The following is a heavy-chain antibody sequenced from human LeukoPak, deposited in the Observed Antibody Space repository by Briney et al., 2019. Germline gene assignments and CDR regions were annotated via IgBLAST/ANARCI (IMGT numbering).Heavy chain of an antibody. CDR2: ISYDGSNK. J-gene: IGHJ5*02. CDR3: ARELAAQVRWFDP. D-gene: IGHD6-6*01. V-gene: IGHV3-30*03. CDR1: GFTFSSYG. Sequence: GGSLRLSCAASGFTFSSYGMHWVRQAPGKGLEWVAVISYDGSNKYYADSVKGRFTISGDNSKNTLYLQMNSLRAEDTAVYYCARELAAQVRWFDPWSQGTLVTVSS.